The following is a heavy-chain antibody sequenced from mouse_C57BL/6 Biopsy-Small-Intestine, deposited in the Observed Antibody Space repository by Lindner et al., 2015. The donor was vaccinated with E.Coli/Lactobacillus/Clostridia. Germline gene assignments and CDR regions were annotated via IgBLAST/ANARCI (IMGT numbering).Heavy chain of an antibody. CDR3: ARSGTVVAPYAMDY. V-gene: IGHV1-39*01. D-gene: IGHD1-1*01. J-gene: IGHJ4*01. CDR1: GYSFTDYN. CDR2: INPNYGTT. Sequence: VQLQESGPELVKLGASVKISCKASGYSFTDYNMNWVKQSNGKSLEWIGVINPNYGTTSYNQKFKGKATLTVDQSSSTAYMQLNSLTSEDSAVYYCARSGTVVAPYAMDYWGQGTSVTVSS.